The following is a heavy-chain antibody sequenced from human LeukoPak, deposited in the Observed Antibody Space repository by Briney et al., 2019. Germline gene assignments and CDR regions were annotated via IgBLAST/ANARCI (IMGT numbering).Heavy chain of an antibody. CDR2: INPNSGGT. CDR1: GYTFTGYY. J-gene: IGHJ5*02. CDR3: ARAEGGTIFGVVIS. V-gene: IGHV1-2*02. D-gene: IGHD3-3*01. Sequence: ASAKVSCKASGYTFTGYYMHWVRQAPGQGLEWMGWINPNSGGTNYAQKFQGRVTMTRDTSISTAYMELSRLRSDDTAVYYCARAEGGTIFGVVISWGQGTLVTVSS.